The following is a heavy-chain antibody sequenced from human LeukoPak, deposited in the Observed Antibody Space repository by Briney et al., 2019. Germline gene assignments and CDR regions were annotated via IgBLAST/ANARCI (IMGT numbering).Heavy chain of an antibody. CDR2: ISYNARHE. CDR3: VRGGSPPTSTWSLDE. D-gene: IGHD2-2*01. J-gene: IGHJ4*02. V-gene: IGHV3-30*03. CDR1: GFTFSGFG. Sequence: GGSLRLSCAVSGFTFSGFGMHWVRQAPGKGLEWVAVISYNARHEYYRDSVKGRFSISRDNSKNTVSLQMDSLTIEDTAVYYCVRGGSPPTSTWSLDEWGQGTLVSVSS.